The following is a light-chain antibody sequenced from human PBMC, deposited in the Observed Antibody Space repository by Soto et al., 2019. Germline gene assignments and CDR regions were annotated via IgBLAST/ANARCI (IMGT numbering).Light chain of an antibody. CDR1: QSVSSN. J-gene: IGKJ5*01. CDR3: QQYNNWPRVT. CDR2: GAS. Sequence: EIVMPQSTATLSVSPGERATLSCRASQSVSSNLAWYQQKPGQAPRLLIYGASTRATGIPARFSGSGSGTEFTLTISSLQSEDFAVYYCQQYNNWPRVTFGQGTRLEIK. V-gene: IGKV3-15*01.